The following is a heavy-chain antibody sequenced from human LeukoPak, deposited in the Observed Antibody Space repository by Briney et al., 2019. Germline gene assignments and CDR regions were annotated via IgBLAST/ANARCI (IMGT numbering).Heavy chain of an antibody. D-gene: IGHD3-22*01. CDR3: TSCYFYDSSGYWSSRIYDYYYGMDV. J-gene: IGHJ6*02. CDR1: GFTFGDYA. Sequence: GGSLRLSCTASGFTFGDYATSWVRHAPGKGLEWVGFIRSKAYSGTTEYAASVKGRFTISRDDSRSIAYLQMNSLKTEDTAVYYCTSCYFYDSSGYWSSRIYDYYYGMDVWGQGTTVTVSS. V-gene: IGHV3-49*04. CDR2: IRSKAYSGTT.